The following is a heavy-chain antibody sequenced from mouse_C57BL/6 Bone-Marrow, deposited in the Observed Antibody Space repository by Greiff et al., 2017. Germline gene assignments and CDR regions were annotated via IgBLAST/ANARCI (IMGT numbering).Heavy chain of an antibody. Sequence: EVKVVESGGGLVKPGGSLKLSCAASGFTFSDYGMHWVRQAPEKGLEWVAYISSGSSTIYYADTVKGRFTISRDNAKNTLFLQMTSLRSEDTAMYYCARISYDYDDWCAYWGQGTLVTVSA. J-gene: IGHJ3*01. CDR3: ARISYDYDDWCAY. CDR1: GFTFSDYG. D-gene: IGHD2-4*01. V-gene: IGHV5-17*01. CDR2: ISSGSSTI.